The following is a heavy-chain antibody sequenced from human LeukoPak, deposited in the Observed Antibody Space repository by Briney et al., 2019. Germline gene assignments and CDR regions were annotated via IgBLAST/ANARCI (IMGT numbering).Heavy chain of an antibody. V-gene: IGHV6-1*01. CDR1: GDSVSSNSAA. CDR3: ARESSSWYGYFHH. D-gene: IGHD6-13*01. CDR2: TYYRSKWYN. J-gene: IGHJ1*01. Sequence: SQTLSLTCVISGDSVSSNSAAWNWIRQSPPRGLEWLGRTYYRSKWYNDYALSVKSRININPDTSKNQFSLQLNYVTPEDTAVYYCARESSSWYGYFHHWGQGTLVTVSS.